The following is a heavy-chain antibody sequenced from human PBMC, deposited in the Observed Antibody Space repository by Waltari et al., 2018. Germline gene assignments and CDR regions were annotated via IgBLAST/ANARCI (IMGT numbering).Heavy chain of an antibody. CDR2: MNPNSVNT. V-gene: IGHV1-8*01. J-gene: IGHJ4*02. CDR3: ARGSSSAY. D-gene: IGHD6-6*01. CDR1: GYTFPSYD. Sequence: QVQLVQSGAEVQKPGASVKVSCTASGYTFPSYDINWVRQATGQGLEGMGWMNPNSVNTGYEQKFQGRVTMTRNTSISTAYMELSSLRSEDTAVYYCARGSSSAYWGQGTLVTVSS.